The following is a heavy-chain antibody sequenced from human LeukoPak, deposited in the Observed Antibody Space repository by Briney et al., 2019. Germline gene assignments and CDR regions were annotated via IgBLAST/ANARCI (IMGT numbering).Heavy chain of an antibody. CDR3: ARRQSGSYNYYYYGMDV. D-gene: IGHD1-26*01. V-gene: IGHV5-51*01. CDR1: GYRLNAYW. Sequence: GESLKISCKGSGYRLNAYWIAWVRQMPGKGLEWMGIIYPGDSDTRYSPSFQGQVTISADKSISTAYLQWSSLKASDTAMYYCARRQSGSYNYYYYGMDVWGQGTTVTVSS. CDR2: IYPGDSDT. J-gene: IGHJ6*02.